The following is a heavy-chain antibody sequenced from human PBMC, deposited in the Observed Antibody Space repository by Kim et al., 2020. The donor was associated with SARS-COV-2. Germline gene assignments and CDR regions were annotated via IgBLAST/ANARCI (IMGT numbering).Heavy chain of an antibody. CDR2: GN. V-gene: IGHV4-39*01. CDR3: ARRHNVGGIDY. D-gene: IGHD2-8*01. Sequence: GNYKNQTRKSRVTISVDTAKNQFSLKLTSVTAADTAVYYCARRHNVGGIDYWGQGTLLTVSS. J-gene: IGHJ4*02.